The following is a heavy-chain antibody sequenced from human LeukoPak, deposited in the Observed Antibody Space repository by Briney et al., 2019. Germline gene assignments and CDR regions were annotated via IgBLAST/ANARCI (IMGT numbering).Heavy chain of an antibody. V-gene: IGHV1-2*02. J-gene: IGHJ4*02. CDR3: ASVTYNDYSDFDF. D-gene: IGHD4-11*01. CDR1: GYTFTGYY. Sequence: GASVKVSCKSSGYTFTGYYVHWVRQAPGQGLEWMGWMFPNSGDTNYAQKFQGRVTMTRDTSISTAYMELSSLTSDDTAIYYCASVTYNDYSDFDFWGQGTLVTVSS. CDR2: MFPNSGDT.